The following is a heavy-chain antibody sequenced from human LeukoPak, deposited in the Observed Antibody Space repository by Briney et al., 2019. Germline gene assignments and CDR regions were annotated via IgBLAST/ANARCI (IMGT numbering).Heavy chain of an antibody. D-gene: IGHD6-19*01. J-gene: IGHJ4*02. CDR3: AKDHSSGWSEAFDY. Sequence: GGSLRLSCAASGFIFTDHWMSWVRQAPGKGLEWVSAISGSGGSTYYADSVKGRFTISRDNSKNTLYLQMNSLRAEDTAVYYCAKDHSSGWSEAFDYWGRGTLVTVSS. CDR1: GFIFTDHW. V-gene: IGHV3-23*01. CDR2: ISGSGGST.